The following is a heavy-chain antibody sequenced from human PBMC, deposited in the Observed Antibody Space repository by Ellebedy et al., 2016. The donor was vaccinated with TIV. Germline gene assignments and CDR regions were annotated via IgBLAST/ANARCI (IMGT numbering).Heavy chain of an antibody. D-gene: IGHD4-17*01. CDR1: GFTFNSYW. Sequence: GGSLRLSCTTSGFTFNSYWMTWVRQAPGKGLEWVANINQDGSDKYYVDSLRGRFTISRDNAKNSLYLQINSLRGEDTAVYYCATDGSYGDYRSPTHAFVMWGQGTLVTVSS. CDR3: ATDGSYGDYRSPTHAFVM. J-gene: IGHJ3*02. V-gene: IGHV3-7*01. CDR2: INQDGSDK.